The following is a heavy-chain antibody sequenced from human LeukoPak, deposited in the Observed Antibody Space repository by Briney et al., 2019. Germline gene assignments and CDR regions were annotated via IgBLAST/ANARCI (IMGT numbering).Heavy chain of an antibody. CDR3: ARDYPANGYSSGWGHFDY. Sequence: ASVKVSCKASGYTFTSYGISWVRQAPGEGLEWMGWISAYNGNTNYAQKLQGRVTMTTDTSTSTAYMELRSLRSDDTAVYYCARDYPANGYSSGWGHFDYWGQGTLVTVSS. D-gene: IGHD6-19*01. J-gene: IGHJ4*02. CDR2: ISAYNGNT. V-gene: IGHV1-18*04. CDR1: GYTFTSYG.